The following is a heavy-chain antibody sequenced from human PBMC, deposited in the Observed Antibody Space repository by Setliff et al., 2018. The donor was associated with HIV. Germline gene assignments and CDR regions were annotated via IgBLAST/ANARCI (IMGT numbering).Heavy chain of an antibody. CDR3: TTGPYNGYSD. V-gene: IGHV3-23*01. Sequence: GGSLRLSCAVSGFTFSNYAMNWVRQAPGKGLEWVSGISGSGGHTYYAESVKGRFTISRDNAKNMVYLQMNSLRVEDTAVYYCTTGPYNGYSDWGHGTAVTVSS. CDR2: ISGSGGHT. J-gene: IGHJ4*01. D-gene: IGHD5-12*01. CDR1: GFTFSNYA.